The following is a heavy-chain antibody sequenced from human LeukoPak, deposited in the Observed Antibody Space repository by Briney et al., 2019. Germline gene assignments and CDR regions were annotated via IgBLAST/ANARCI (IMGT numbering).Heavy chain of an antibody. J-gene: IGHJ4*02. D-gene: IGHD4-17*01. CDR1: GGTFSSYA. V-gene: IGHV1-69*05. CDR2: IIPIFGTA. Sequence: SVKVSCKASGGTFSSYAISWVRQAPGQGLEWMGGIIPIFGTANYAQKFQGRVTITTDESTSTAYMELSSLRSEDTAVYYCANDYGPDWNFDYWGQGTLVTVSS. CDR3: ANDYGPDWNFDY.